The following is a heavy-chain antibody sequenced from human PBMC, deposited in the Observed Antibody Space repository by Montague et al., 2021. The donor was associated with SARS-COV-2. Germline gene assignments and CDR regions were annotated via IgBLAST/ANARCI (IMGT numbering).Heavy chain of an antibody. CDR3: ARANYGSGFDP. J-gene: IGHJ5*02. Sequence: RNKYYADSVKGRFTISRDNSKNTLYLQMNSLRAEDTAVYYCARANYGSGFDPWGQGTLVTVSS. CDR2: RNK. D-gene: IGHD3-10*01. V-gene: IGHV3-30*01.